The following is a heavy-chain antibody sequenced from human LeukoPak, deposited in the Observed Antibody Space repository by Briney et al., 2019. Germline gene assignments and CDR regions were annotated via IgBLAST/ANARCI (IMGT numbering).Heavy chain of an antibody. J-gene: IGHJ1*01. V-gene: IGHV1-69*04. CDR2: IIPILGIA. D-gene: IGHD2-2*01. Sequence: SVKVSCKASGVTFSSYAISWVRQAPGQGVEWMGRIIPILGIANYAQKFQCRVTITADKSTSTAYMELSSLRAEETAVYYCARDVRYCSSTSCSAEYFQPWGQGTLVTVSS. CDR1: GVTFSSYA. CDR3: ARDVRYCSSTSCSAEYFQP.